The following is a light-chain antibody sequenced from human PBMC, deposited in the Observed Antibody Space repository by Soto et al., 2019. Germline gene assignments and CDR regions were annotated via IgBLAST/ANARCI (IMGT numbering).Light chain of an antibody. J-gene: IGLJ3*02. CDR2: EVN. CDR1: SSDVGGYNY. V-gene: IGLV2-8*01. CDR3: SSDAGNDKV. Sequence: QSALTQPPSASGSPGQSVTISCTGTSSDVGGYNYVSWYQQHPGKAPKLLIYEVNKRPSGVPDRFSGSKSGNTASLTVAGHQAEDEADYYCSSDAGNDKVFGGGTKLTVL.